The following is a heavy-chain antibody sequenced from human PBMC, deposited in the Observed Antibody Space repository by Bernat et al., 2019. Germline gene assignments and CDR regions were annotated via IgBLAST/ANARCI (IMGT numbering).Heavy chain of an antibody. V-gene: IGHV2-70*15. Sequence: QVTLRESGPALVKPTQTLTLTCTFSGFSLTTGGMSVSWIRQPPGKALEWLTRIDWDDDKYYSTSLKPRLTISKDTSKNQVVLTMTNMDPVDTATCYCARHYGDYSSDYWGQGTLVTVSS. J-gene: IGHJ4*02. D-gene: IGHD4-17*01. CDR3: ARHYGDYSSDY. CDR2: IDWDDDK. CDR1: GFSLTTGGMS.